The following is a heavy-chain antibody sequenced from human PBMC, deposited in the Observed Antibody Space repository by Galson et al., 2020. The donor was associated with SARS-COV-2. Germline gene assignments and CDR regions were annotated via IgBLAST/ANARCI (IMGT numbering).Heavy chain of an antibody. V-gene: IGHV3-30*04. J-gene: IGHJ4*02. CDR1: GFTFSNYV. CDR3: ARCGDLELLYYFDY. CDR2: ISSDGSNS. Sequence: GGSLRLSCAASGFTFSNYVMHWVRQAPGKGPEWLAIISSDGSNSFYADSLKGRFTISRDNSKSKLYLQMNSLRADYSSVYYCARCGDLELLYYFDYWGQGTLVTVSS. D-gene: IGHD1-26*01.